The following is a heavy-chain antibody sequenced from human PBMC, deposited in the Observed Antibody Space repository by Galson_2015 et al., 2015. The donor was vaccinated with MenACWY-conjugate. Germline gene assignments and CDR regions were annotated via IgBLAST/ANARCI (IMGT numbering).Heavy chain of an antibody. CDR1: GFTFSNFW. Sequence: SLRLSCAASGFTFSNFWMSWVRQAPGKELEWVASIKQGGSEKYLVDSVKGRFTISRDNAEDSLYLQMNSLRAEDTAVYYCATFKESSIWSIGRCMDFRGQGTPVTVSS. J-gene: IGHJ6*02. CDR3: ATFKESSIWSIGRCMDF. V-gene: IGHV3-7*03. D-gene: IGHD2-8*02. CDR2: IKQGGSEK.